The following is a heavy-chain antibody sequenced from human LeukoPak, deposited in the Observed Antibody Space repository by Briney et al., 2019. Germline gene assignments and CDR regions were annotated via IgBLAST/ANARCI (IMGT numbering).Heavy chain of an antibody. V-gene: IGHV3-33*01. CDR2: IWYDGSNK. CDR1: GFTFSSYG. J-gene: IGHJ5*02. D-gene: IGHD3-10*01. CDR3: ARDRDPYVLLWFGELNWFDP. Sequence: PGGSLRLSCAASGFTFSSYGMHWVRQAPGKGLEWVAVIWYDGSNKYYADSVKGRFTISRDNSKNTLYLQMNSLRAEDTAVYYCARDRDPYVLLWFGELNWFDPWGQGTLVTVSS.